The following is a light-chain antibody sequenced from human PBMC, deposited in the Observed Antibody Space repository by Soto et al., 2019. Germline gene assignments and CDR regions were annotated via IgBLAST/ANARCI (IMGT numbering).Light chain of an antibody. Sequence: QSALTQPASVSGSPGQSLTFPCTGTSSDVGDYNHVSWYQQCPGKAPKLMIYEVSNRPSGVSNRFSGSKSGNTASLTISGLQAEDEADYYCSSYASSATWVFGGGTKLTVL. V-gene: IGLV2-14*01. J-gene: IGLJ3*02. CDR1: SSDVGDYNH. CDR3: SSYASSATWV. CDR2: EVS.